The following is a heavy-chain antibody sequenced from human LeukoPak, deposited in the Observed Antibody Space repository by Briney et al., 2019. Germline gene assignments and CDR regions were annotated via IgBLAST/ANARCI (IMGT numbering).Heavy chain of an antibody. J-gene: IGHJ4*02. CDR3: AKDMGGGSYAFDY. V-gene: IGHV3-23*01. CDR1: GLTFSSYA. CDR2: ISGSGDST. D-gene: IGHD1-26*01. Sequence: PGGSLRLSCAASGLTFSSYAMSWVRQAPGKGLEWVSVISGSGDSTYYADSVKGRFTISRDNSKNSLYLQMNSLRTEDTALYYCAKDMGGGSYAFDYWGQGTLVTVSS.